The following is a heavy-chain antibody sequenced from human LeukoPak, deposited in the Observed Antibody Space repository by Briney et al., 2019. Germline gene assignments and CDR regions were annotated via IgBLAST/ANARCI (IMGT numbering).Heavy chain of an antibody. CDR3: ARVEGHCSGGSCYNYYFDL. Sequence: GGSLRLSCAASGFTFNSYSMNWVRQAPGKGLEWVSSISSSSTYIYYADSVKGRFTISRDNTKKSLFLQMNSLRAEDTAVYYCARVEGHCSGGSCYNYYFDLWGRGTLVTVSS. J-gene: IGHJ2*01. CDR1: GFTFNSYS. V-gene: IGHV3-21*01. CDR2: ISSSSTYI. D-gene: IGHD2-15*01.